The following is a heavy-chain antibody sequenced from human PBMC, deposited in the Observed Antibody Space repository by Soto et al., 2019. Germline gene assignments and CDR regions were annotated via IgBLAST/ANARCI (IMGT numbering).Heavy chain of an antibody. CDR1: GFTFSSYS. Sequence: GGSLRLSCAASGFTFSSYSMNWVRQAPGKGLEWVSSISSSSSYIYYADSVKGRFTISRDNAKNSLYLQMNRLRAEDTAVYYCARGGSSSSMGANWYYGKDVWGQGTTVTVSS. V-gene: IGHV3-21*01. D-gene: IGHD6-6*01. J-gene: IGHJ6*02. CDR2: ISSSSSYI. CDR3: ARGGSSSSMGANWYYGKDV.